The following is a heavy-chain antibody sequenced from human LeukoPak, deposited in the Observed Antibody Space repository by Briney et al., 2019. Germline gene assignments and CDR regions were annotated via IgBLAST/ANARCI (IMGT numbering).Heavy chain of an antibody. CDR3: ARDPPNYDILTGADSHFDY. V-gene: IGHV4-39*07. Sequence: SETLSLTCSVSGGSINSSTYYRGWIRQPPGKGLEWIGSIYYSGSTYHNPSLKSRVTISVDTSKNQFSLKLNSVTAADTAVYYCARDPPNYDILTGADSHFDYWGQGTLVTVSS. J-gene: IGHJ4*02. CDR2: IYYSGST. D-gene: IGHD3-9*01. CDR1: GGSINSSTYY.